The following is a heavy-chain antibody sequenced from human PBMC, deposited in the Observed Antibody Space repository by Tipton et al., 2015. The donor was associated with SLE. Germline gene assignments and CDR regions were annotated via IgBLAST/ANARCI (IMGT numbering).Heavy chain of an antibody. CDR1: GGSISSKTYY. Sequence: TLSLTCTVSGGSISSKTYYWGWIRQPPGKGLEWIGYLYYSGSTEYNPSLKSRVTISIDSSKSQLSLNLRSVTAADTAVYYCARDPGMSRYLDGRYFDYWGRGTQVTVSS. CDR3: ARDPGMSRYLDGRYFDY. V-gene: IGHV4-31*03. D-gene: IGHD3-9*01. J-gene: IGHJ4*02. CDR2: LYYSGST.